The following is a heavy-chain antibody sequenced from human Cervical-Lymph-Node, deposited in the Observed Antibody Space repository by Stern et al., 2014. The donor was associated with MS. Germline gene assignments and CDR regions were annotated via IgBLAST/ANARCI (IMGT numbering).Heavy chain of an antibody. CDR2: INTHTGNA. V-gene: IGHV7-4-1*02. D-gene: IGHD3-22*01. CDR1: GYSFSSYA. J-gene: IGHJ4*02. CDR3: ARGISMIVVDMGY. Sequence: QVQLVQSGSGLKKPGASVKVSCKASGYSFSSYAMNWVRQAPGKGLEWMGWINTHTGNATYAQVFTGRFVFSLDTSVSTAYMQISSLKAEDTAVYYCARGISMIVVDMGYWGQGTLVTVSS.